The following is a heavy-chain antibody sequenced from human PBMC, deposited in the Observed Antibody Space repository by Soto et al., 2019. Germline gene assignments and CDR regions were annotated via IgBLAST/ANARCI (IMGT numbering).Heavy chain of an antibody. D-gene: IGHD5-18*01. J-gene: IGHJ4*02. Sequence: QVQLVQSGAEVKKPGSSVKVSCKASGGTFSSYTISWVRQAPGQGLEWMGRIIPILGIANYAQKFQGRVTITADKSTSTAYMELSSLRSEDTAVYYCARGFRYSYGNTIDYWGQGTLVTVSS. V-gene: IGHV1-69*02. CDR3: ARGFRYSYGNTIDY. CDR2: IIPILGIA. CDR1: GGTFSSYT.